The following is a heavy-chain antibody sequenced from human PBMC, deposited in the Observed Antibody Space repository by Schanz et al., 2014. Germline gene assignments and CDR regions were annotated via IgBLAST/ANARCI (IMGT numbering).Heavy chain of an antibody. V-gene: IGHV1-69*02. CDR1: GGTFSRLT. CDR3: ARGPSQGYSYGHNIGAYYYGMDV. D-gene: IGHD5-18*01. Sequence: QVQLVQSGADVKKPGSSVRVSCKASGGTFSRLTFSWVRQAPGQGLEWMGRVMPLRGIGNNAWKFQDRLTIAADKSSSTASRELSSLRSEDTAVYYCARGPSQGYSYGHNIGAYYYGMDVWGQGTTVTVSS. CDR2: VMPLRGIG. J-gene: IGHJ6*02.